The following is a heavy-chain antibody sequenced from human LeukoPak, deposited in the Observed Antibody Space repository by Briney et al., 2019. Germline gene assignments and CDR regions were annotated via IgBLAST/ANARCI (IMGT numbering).Heavy chain of an antibody. Sequence: GGSLRLSCAASGFTFSSYWMHWVRQAPGKGLVWVSRINSDGSSTSYADSVKGRFTISRDNAKNTLYLQVNSLRAEDTAVYYCARKDSSSWYPFDYWGQGTLVTVSS. D-gene: IGHD6-13*01. CDR3: ARKDSSSWYPFDY. CDR2: INSDGSST. J-gene: IGHJ4*02. V-gene: IGHV3-74*01. CDR1: GFTFSSYW.